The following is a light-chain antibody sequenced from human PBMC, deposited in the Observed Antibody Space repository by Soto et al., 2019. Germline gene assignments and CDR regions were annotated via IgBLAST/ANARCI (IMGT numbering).Light chain of an antibody. CDR2: DVS. J-gene: IGLJ1*01. CDR1: SNDIGAYDF. V-gene: IGLV2-11*01. CDR3: CSYAGSYTWV. Sequence: QSALTQPPSASGSPGQSVTISCTGTSNDIGAYDFVSWYQQHPGKAPKLMIYDVSKRPSGVPDRFSGSKSGNTASLTISGLQAEDEADYYCCSYAGSYTWVFGTGTKVTVL.